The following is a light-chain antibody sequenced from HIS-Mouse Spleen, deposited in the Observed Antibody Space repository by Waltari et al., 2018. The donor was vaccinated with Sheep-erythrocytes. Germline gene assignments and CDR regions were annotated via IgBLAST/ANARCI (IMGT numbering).Light chain of an antibody. Sequence: QSALTQPPSASGSPGQAVTIPCTATSSHVGGYNYVSWYQQHPGKAPKPMIYEVSKRPSGVPDRFSGSKSGNTASLTVSGLQAEDEADYYCSSYAGSNNWVFGGGTKLTVL. CDR1: SSHVGGYNY. CDR2: EVS. V-gene: IGLV2-8*01. CDR3: SSYAGSNNWV. J-gene: IGLJ3*02.